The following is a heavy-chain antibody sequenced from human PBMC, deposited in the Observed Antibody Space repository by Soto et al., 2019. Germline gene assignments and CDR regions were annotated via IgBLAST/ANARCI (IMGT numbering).Heavy chain of an antibody. CDR1: GGSISSGGYY. V-gene: IGHV4-31*03. CDR2: IYYSGST. CDR3: AREKAVAGTEGNYGMDV. Sequence: QVQLQESGPGLVKPSQTLSLTCTVSGGSISSGGYYWSWIRQHPGKGLEWIGYIYYSGSTYYNPSLKSRVTISVDTSKNQFSLKLSSVTAADTAVYYCAREKAVAGTEGNYGMDVWGQGTTVTVSS. D-gene: IGHD6-19*01. J-gene: IGHJ6*02.